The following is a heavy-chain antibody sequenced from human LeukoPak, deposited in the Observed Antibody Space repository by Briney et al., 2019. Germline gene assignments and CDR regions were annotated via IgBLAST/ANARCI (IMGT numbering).Heavy chain of an antibody. CDR1: GYTFINYG. CDR2: ISPYNGNT. Sequence: LRASVKVSCKASGYTFINYGITWVRQAPGQGLEWMGWISPYNGNTKYLQKFQGRVTMTTDTSTSTASMEVRSLRSDDTAVYYCARDPARLEESTGYKFYYNMEVWGKGTTVIISS. D-gene: IGHD3-16*01. CDR3: ARDPARLEESTGYKFYYNMEV. V-gene: IGHV1-18*01. J-gene: IGHJ6*03.